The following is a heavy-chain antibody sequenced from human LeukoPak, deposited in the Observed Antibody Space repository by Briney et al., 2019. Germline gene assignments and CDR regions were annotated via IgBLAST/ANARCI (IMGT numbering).Heavy chain of an antibody. V-gene: IGHV4-34*01. J-gene: IGHJ5*02. Sequence: HPSETLSLTCAVYGGSFSGYYWSWIRQPPGKGLEWIGEINHSGSTNYNPSLKSRVTISVDTSKNQFSLKLSSVTAADTAVYYCASTGIQYCSSTSCYYNWFDPWGQGTLVTVSS. D-gene: IGHD2-2*01. CDR1: GGSFSGYY. CDR2: INHSGST. CDR3: ASTGIQYCSSTSCYYNWFDP.